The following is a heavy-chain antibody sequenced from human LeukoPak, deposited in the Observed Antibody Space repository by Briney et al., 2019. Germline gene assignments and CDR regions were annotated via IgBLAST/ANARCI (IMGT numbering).Heavy chain of an antibody. CDR2: ISSSSSYI. V-gene: IGHV3-21*01. Sequence: PGGSLRLSXAASGFTFSSYSMNWVGQAPGKGLEWLSSISSSSSYIYYADSVRGRFTISRDNAKNSLYLQMNSLRADDTAVYFCATIPSTELNAYWGQGTLVTVSA. D-gene: IGHD2-21*01. CDR3: ATIPSTELNAY. CDR1: GFTFSSYS. J-gene: IGHJ4*02.